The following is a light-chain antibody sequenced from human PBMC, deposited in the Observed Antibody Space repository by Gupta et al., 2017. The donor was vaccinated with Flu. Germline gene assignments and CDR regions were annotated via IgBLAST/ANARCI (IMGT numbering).Light chain of an antibody. J-gene: IGKJ1*01. CDR1: QSVRST. CDR3: QQYNNWLTWT. Sequence: ESGTLSCRARQSVRSTLTWYQQKPGEAPRLLIYDAATRATGIPARFSGSGSGTEFTLTISSLQSEDFAVYYCQQYNNWLTWTFGQGTKVEIK. V-gene: IGKV3-15*01. CDR2: DAA.